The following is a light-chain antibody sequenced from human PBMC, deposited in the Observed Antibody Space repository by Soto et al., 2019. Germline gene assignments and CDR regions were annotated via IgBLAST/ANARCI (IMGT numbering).Light chain of an antibody. CDR1: SGHSSYA. J-gene: IGLJ2*01. CDR3: HTWGTGIVV. V-gene: IGLV4-69*01. CDR2: LHSDGGH. Sequence: QSVLTQSPSASASLGASVKLTCTLSSGHSSYAIAWHQQQPEKGHLYLMKLHSDGGHSKGDGIPDRFSGSSSGAERYLTISSLQSEDESDYYCHTWGTGIVVFGGWTKLTVL.